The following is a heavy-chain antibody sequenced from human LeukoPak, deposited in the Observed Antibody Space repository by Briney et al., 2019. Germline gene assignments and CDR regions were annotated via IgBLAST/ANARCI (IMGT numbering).Heavy chain of an antibody. D-gene: IGHD3-10*01. CDR1: GGSISSGSYY. CDR2: IYTSGST. Sequence: PSQTLSLTCTVSGGSISSGSYYWSWIRQPAGKGLEWIGRIYTSGSTNYNPSLKSRVTMSVDTSKNQFSLKLSSVTAADTAVYYCARVVPMVRGVIGIYYYYYMDVWGKGTTVTISS. J-gene: IGHJ6*03. CDR3: ARVVPMVRGVIGIYYYYYMDV. V-gene: IGHV4-61*02.